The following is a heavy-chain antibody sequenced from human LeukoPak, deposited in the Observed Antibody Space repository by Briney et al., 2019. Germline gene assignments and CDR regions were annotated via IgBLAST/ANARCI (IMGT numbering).Heavy chain of an antibody. J-gene: IGHJ4*02. D-gene: IGHD4/OR15-4a*01. V-gene: IGHV3-7*01. CDR1: GFTFSNSW. CDR2: IKPDGSAQ. CDR3: ARWRLTTGTYGLDY. Sequence: GGFLRLSCAASGFTFSNSWMSWVRQAPGKGLELVATIKPDGSAQYYVDSVKGRFTVSRDNAKNLLYLQMNSLRAEDTAVYYCARWRLTTGTYGLDYWGQGTLVTVSS.